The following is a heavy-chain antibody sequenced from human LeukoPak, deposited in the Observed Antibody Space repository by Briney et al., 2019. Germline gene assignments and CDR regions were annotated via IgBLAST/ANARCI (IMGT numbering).Heavy chain of an antibody. CDR3: AKASEYDFWSGYPTPALDY. J-gene: IGHJ4*02. D-gene: IGHD3-3*01. CDR1: GFTFSSYA. Sequence: GGSLGLSCAASGFTFSSYAMSWVRQAPGKGLEWVSAISGSGGSTYYADSVKGRFTISRDNSKNTLYLQMNSLRAEDTAVYYCAKASEYDFWSGYPTPALDYWGQGTLVTVSS. V-gene: IGHV3-23*01. CDR2: ISGSGGST.